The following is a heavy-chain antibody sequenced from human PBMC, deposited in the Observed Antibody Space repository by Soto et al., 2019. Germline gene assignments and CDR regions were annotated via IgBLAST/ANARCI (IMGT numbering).Heavy chain of an antibody. CDR1: GGTFSSYA. V-gene: IGHV1-69*01. CDR3: ASGLVEAALVVGRYYGMAV. D-gene: IGHD1-26*01. CDR2: ISPIFGKA. Sequence: QVQLVQSGAEVKKPGSSVKVSCKASGGTFSSYAIRWVRQAPGQGLEWMGGISPIFGKANYAQKFQGRVTITADESTSTAYMELSSMRSEDTAVYYCASGLVEAALVVGRYYGMAVGGQGTAVTVSS. J-gene: IGHJ6*02.